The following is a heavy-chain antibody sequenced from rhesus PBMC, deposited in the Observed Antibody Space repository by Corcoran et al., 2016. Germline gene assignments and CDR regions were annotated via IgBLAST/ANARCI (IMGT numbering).Heavy chain of an antibody. J-gene: IGHJ4*01. V-gene: IGHV3S4*01. Sequence: EVQLVESGGGLVQPGGSWRHSCGGVGFTSRRSDRSGGGLGWVSSINNIGNTMYSAYSVRGRFTISRDNAKNSLSLQMNSLKTEDTAVYYCTRDRTNAVTPFDYWGQGVLVTVSS. CDR3: TRDRTNAVTPFDY. CDR2: INNIGNTM. D-gene: IGHD4-23*01. CDR1: GFTSRRSD.